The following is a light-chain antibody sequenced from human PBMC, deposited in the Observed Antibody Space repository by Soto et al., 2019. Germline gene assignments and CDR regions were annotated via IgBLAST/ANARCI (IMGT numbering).Light chain of an antibody. J-gene: IGKJ5*01. CDR3: QQRSTWPT. CDR2: GAS. Sequence: EIVMTQSPATLSVSPGERATLSCRASQSVGSNFAWYQQRPGQAPRLLIYGASTRATGIPARFSGSGSGTEFTLTISSLQSEDFAVYYCQQRSTWPTFGQGTRLEIK. V-gene: IGKV3-15*01. CDR1: QSVGSN.